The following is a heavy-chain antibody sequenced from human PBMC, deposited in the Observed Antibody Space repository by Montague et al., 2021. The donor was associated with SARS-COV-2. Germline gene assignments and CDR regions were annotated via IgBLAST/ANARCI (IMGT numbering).Heavy chain of an antibody. D-gene: IGHD6-13*01. CDR3: AGMLVPYYGMDV. J-gene: IGHJ6*02. V-gene: IGHV3-30-3*01. Sequence: SLRLSCAASGFTFSSYAMHWVRQAPGKGLEWVAVISYDGSNKYYADSVKGRFTISRDSSKNTLYLQMNSLRAEDTAVYYCAGMLVPYYGMDVWGQGTTVTVSS. CDR2: ISYDGSNK. CDR1: GFTFSSYA.